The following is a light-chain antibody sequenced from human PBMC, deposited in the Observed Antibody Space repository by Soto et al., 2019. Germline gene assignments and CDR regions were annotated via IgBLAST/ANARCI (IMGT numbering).Light chain of an antibody. CDR3: TSYTNSSTYV. CDR1: SSDVGAHKY. V-gene: IGLV2-14*01. CDR2: EVR. J-gene: IGLJ1*01. Sequence: QSALTQPASVSGSPGESITISCTGTSSDVGAHKYVSWYQQHPGKAPKLIIYEVRNRPSGFSKRFSGSKSGNTASLTISGLQAEDEADYYCTSYTNSSTYVFGTGTKLTVL.